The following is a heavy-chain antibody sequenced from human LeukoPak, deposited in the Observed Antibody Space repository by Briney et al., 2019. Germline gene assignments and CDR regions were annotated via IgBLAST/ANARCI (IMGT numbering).Heavy chain of an antibody. V-gene: IGHV1-8*01. Sequence: ASVKVSCKASGYTFTSYDINWVRQATGQGLEWMGWMNPNSGNTGYAQKFQGRVTMTRNTSISTAYMELSSLRSEDTAVYYCARGQDYDFWSGYPYPDYWGQGTLVTVSS. CDR2: MNPNSGNT. CDR3: ARGQDYDFWSGYPYPDY. D-gene: IGHD3-3*01. CDR1: GYTFTSYD. J-gene: IGHJ4*02.